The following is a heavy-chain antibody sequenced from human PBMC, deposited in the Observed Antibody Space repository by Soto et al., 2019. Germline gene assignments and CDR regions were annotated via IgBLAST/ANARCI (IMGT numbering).Heavy chain of an antibody. CDR3: ARYYGDYLSYLDY. CDR2: IWYDGSNK. Sequence: QVQLVESGGGVVQPGRSLRLSCAASGFTFSSYGMHWVRQAPGKGLEWVAVIWYDGSNKYYADSVKGRFTISRDNSKNTLYLQMNSLRAEDTAVYYCARYYGDYLSYLDYWGQGTLVTVSS. J-gene: IGHJ4*02. CDR1: GFTFSSYG. V-gene: IGHV3-33*01. D-gene: IGHD4-17*01.